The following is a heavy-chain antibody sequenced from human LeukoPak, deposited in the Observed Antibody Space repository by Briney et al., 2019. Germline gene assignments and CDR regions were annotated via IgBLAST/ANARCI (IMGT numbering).Heavy chain of an antibody. CDR3: ASHSSSWPVDY. D-gene: IGHD6-13*01. CDR1: SGSISTSNYY. V-gene: IGHV4-39*07. J-gene: IGHJ4*02. Sequence: SETLSLTCTVSSGSISTSNYYWGWVRQPPGKALEWIGNIFYSGSTYYSPSLKSRVTISLDTSRNQFSLKLSSVTAADTAVYYCASHSSSWPVDYWGQGTLVTVSS. CDR2: IFYSGST.